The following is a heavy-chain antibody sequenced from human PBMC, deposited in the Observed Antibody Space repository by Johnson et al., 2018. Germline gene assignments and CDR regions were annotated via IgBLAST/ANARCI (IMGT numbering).Heavy chain of an antibody. J-gene: IGHJ6*03. V-gene: IGHV3-21*06. CDR2: IGAGIVHI. CDR3: ARGQWRVPGYQYYMDV. Sequence: VRLGQAGGGLVKPGGSLRLSCEASGFSFNVYSMTWGSQAPGKGPEWVSSIGAGIVHIHYADSVRGRFTISRDNAKNSLYLQMSALIVEDTAIYFCARGQWRVPGYQYYMDVWCKGTTVTVSS. CDR1: GFSFNVYS. D-gene: IGHD6-19*01.